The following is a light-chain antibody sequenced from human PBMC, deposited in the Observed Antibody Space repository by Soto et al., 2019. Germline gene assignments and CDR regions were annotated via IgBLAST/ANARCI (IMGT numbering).Light chain of an antibody. CDR1: QSVCSN. Sequence: EIVMTQSPATLSVSPGERATLSCRASQSVCSNLAWYQQKPGQAPRLLIYGASTRATGIPARFSGSGSATEFTLTISSLQSEDFAVYYCQQYNNWPLAFGGGTKVEIK. CDR3: QQYNNWPLA. V-gene: IGKV3-15*01. J-gene: IGKJ4*01. CDR2: GAS.